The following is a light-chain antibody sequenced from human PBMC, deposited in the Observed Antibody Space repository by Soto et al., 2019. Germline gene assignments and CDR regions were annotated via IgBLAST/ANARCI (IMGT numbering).Light chain of an antibody. CDR3: QEYDNLPYT. J-gene: IGKJ2*01. V-gene: IGKV1-33*01. CDR1: QDISNY. CDR2: DAS. Sequence: DIQMTQSPSSLSASVGDRVTITCQASQDISNYLNWYQQKPGKVPKLLIYDASNLEARVPSRFSGSGSGTDFTFTISSLQPEDIATYYCQEYDNLPYTFGQGTKLDIK.